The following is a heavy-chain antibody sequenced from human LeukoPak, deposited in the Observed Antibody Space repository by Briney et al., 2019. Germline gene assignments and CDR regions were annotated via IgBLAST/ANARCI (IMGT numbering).Heavy chain of an antibody. V-gene: IGHV4-59*01. CDR2: IYYSGST. Sequence: SETLSLTCTVSGGSISSYYWNWIRQPPGKGLEWIGYIYYSGSTNYNPSLKSRVTISVDTSKNQFSLKLSSVTAADTAVYYCARVSPVVPAAMWVLTPPVYFDYWGQGTLVTVSS. CDR1: GGSISSYY. D-gene: IGHD2-2*01. J-gene: IGHJ4*02. CDR3: ARVSPVVPAAMWVLTPPVYFDY.